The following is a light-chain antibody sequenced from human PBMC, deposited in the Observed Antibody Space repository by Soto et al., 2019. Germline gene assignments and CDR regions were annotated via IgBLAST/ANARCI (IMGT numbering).Light chain of an antibody. CDR3: QQYHSYPWT. J-gene: IGKJ1*01. V-gene: IGKV1-5*01. Sequence: DIQMTQSPSTLSASVGDTVTITCRASQSISGYLAWYQQKPGKAPKLLSLESGVPSRFIGSGSGTGVTLTISSLQPDDSASYYCQQYHSYPWTFGQGTRVEIK. CDR1: QSISGY.